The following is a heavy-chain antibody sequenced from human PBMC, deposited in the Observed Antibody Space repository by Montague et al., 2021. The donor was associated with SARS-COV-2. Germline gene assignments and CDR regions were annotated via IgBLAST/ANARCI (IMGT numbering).Heavy chain of an antibody. CDR1: GFTFSRNS. V-gene: IGHV3-48*04. CDR2: ISMSETRT. CDR3: ARVASEHTAMAPDY. Sequence: SLRLSCAAAGFTFSRNSMNWVRQAPGKGLEWISYISMSETRTQYADSVKGRFTISRDNARNSLYLQMRSLTGGDTAVYYCARVASEHTAMAPDYWGQGTLVTVSS. D-gene: IGHD5-18*01. J-gene: IGHJ4*02.